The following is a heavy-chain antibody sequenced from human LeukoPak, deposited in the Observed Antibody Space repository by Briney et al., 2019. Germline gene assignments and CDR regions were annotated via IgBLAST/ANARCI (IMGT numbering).Heavy chain of an antibody. J-gene: IGHJ6*03. CDR1: GGYISSYY. V-gene: IGHV4-59*01. D-gene: IGHD6-13*01. CDR3: ARDSAPYSSSWYHYYYYMDV. Sequence: SETLSLTCTVSGGYISSYYWSWIRQPPGKGLEWIGYIYYSGSTNYNPSLKSRVTISVDTSKNQLSLKLSSVTAADTAVYYCARDSAPYSSSWYHYYYYMDVWGKGTTVTVSS. CDR2: IYYSGST.